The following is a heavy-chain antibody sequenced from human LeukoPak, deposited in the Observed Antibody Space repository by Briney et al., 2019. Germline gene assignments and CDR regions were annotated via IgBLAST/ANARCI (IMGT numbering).Heavy chain of an antibody. CDR1: GFTFSSYA. CDR2: ISYDGSNK. J-gene: IGHJ4*02. V-gene: IGHV3-30-3*02. Sequence: GGSLRLSCAASGFTFSSYAMHWVRQAPGKGLEWVAVISYDGSNKYYADSVKGRFTISRDNSKNTLYLQMNNLRVGDTAVYYCAKKGQADDGGKPDWGQGTLVIVSS. CDR3: AKKGQADDGGKPD.